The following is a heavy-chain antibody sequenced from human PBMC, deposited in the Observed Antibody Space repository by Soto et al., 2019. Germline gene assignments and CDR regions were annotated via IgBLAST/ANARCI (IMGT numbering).Heavy chain of an antibody. D-gene: IGHD3-10*01. J-gene: IGHJ4*02. Sequence: NPSETLSLTCTVSGGSISSGGYYWSWIRQHPGKGLEWIGYIYYSGSTYYNPSLKSRVTISVDTSKNQFSLKLSSVTAADTAVYYCVALVHYGSGSHLDYWGQGTLVTVSS. CDR2: IYYSGST. CDR1: GGSISSGGYY. V-gene: IGHV4-31*03. CDR3: VALVHYGSGSHLDY.